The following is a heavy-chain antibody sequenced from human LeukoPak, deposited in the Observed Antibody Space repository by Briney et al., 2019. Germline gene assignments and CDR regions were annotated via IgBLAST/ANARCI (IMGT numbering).Heavy chain of an antibody. Sequence: GGSLRLSCAASGFAFISYGIHWVRQAPGKGLEWVAFITYDGNNKYYADSMKGRFTISRDNSKNTLYLQMNSLRAEDTAVYYCAKSNYGVWYWGQGTLVTVSS. V-gene: IGHV3-30*02. CDR2: ITYDGNNK. CDR3: AKSNYGVWY. CDR1: GFAFISYG. J-gene: IGHJ4*02. D-gene: IGHD1-7*01.